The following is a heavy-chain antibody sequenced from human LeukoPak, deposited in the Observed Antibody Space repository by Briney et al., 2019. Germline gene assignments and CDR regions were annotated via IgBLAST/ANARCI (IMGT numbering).Heavy chain of an antibody. Sequence: ASVKVSCKASGYTFTGYYIHWVRQAPGQGLEWMGWIGPNTGGTNYAQKFQGRVTMTRETSISTAYMELSSLISDDTAVYYCAKDSPESAAGIVQHWGQGTLVTVSS. D-gene: IGHD6-13*01. CDR2: IGPNTGGT. CDR3: AKDSPESAAGIVQH. CDR1: GYTFTGYY. V-gene: IGHV1-2*02. J-gene: IGHJ1*01.